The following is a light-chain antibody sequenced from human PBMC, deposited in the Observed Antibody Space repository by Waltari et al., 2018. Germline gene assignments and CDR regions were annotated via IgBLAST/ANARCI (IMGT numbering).Light chain of an antibody. CDR1: QSVSTI. V-gene: IGKV3-20*01. CDR2: GAS. J-gene: IGKJ1*01. CDR3: QNHEKLPST. Sequence: LTQAPVTLSLSPGERATLFCRASQSVSTILAWYQRKAGQSPRLLIYGASTRATGIPDRFSGSGSGTDFTLTIGRLEPEDFAVYYCQNHEKLPSTFGQGTKVEIK.